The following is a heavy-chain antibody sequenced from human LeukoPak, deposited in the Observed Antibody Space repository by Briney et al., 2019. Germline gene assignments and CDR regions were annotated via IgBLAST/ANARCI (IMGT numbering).Heavy chain of an antibody. CDR2: IIPIFGTA. V-gene: IGHV1-69*05. CDR3: ARGAMVTTFDY. J-gene: IGHJ4*02. CDR1: GGTFSSYA. Sequence: GASVKVSCKASGGTFSSYAISWVRQAPGQGLEWMGSIIPIFGTANYAQKFQGRVTITTDESTSTAYMELSSLRSEDTAVYYCARGAMVTTFDYWGQGTLVTASS. D-gene: IGHD4-17*01.